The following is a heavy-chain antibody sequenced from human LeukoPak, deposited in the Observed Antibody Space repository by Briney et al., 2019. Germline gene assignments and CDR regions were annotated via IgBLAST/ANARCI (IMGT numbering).Heavy chain of an antibody. CDR3: TRHYYDSSGYYSFDY. D-gene: IGHD3-22*01. J-gene: IGHJ4*02. CDR1: GFTFSGSA. CDR2: IRSKANSYAT. V-gene: IGHV3-73*01. Sequence: PGGSLRLSCAASGFTFSGSAMHWVRQASGKGLEWVGRIRSKANSYATAYAASVKSRFTISRDDSKNTAYLQMNSLKTEDTAVYYCTRHYYDSSGYYSFDYWGQGTLVTVSS.